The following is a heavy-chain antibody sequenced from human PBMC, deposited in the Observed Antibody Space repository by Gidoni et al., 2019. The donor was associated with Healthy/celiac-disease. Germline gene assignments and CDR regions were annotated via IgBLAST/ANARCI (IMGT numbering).Heavy chain of an antibody. V-gene: IGHV4-34*01. CDR3: ARRRRQWNTRGWFDP. J-gene: IGHJ5*02. Sequence: QVQLQKWGEGLLKPSETLSLTCAVYGGYFSGYYWSWIRQPPGKVLEWIGEITHSGSTNYNPSLKGRFTISVDTSKNQFSLTLSSVTAADTAVYYCARRRRQWNTRGWFDPWGQGTLVTVSS. D-gene: IGHD6-19*01. CDR2: ITHSGST. CDR1: GGYFSGYY.